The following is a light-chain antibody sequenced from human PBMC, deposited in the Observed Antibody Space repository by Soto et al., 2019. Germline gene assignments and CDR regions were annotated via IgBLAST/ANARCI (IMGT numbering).Light chain of an antibody. V-gene: IGLV2-14*01. CDR2: EVF. J-gene: IGLJ1*01. Sequence: QSALTQPASVSGSPGQSITISCTWSNSDVGGYRYVSWYQQHPAKAPQLMIYEVFNRPSGVSHRFSGSKSGNTASLTISGLQAEDEADYYCSSYTTANTYVFGTGTKVTVL. CDR3: SSYTTANTYV. CDR1: NSDVGGYRY.